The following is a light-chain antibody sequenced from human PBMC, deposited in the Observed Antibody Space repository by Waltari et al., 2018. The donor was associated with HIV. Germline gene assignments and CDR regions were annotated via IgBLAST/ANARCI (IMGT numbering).Light chain of an antibody. CDR3: GTWDTSLNAGV. CDR1: PSNIRNNF. Sequence: QSVLTQPPAVSAAPGQKVTIPCSGTPSNIRNNFVSLYQKLPGTAPKLLIFDNHKRPSGVSDRFSASKSATSATLDITGLHTGDEAEYYCGTWDTSLNAGVFGGGTKVSVL. V-gene: IGLV1-51*01. CDR2: DNH. J-gene: IGLJ2*01.